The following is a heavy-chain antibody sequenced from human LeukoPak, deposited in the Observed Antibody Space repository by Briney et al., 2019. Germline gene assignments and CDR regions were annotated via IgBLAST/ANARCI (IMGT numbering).Heavy chain of an antibody. Sequence: GGSLRLSCASSGFTFSSYVMHWVRQAPGKGLEGVAVISYGGSNKYYAHSVKGRFTISGDNSKNPLYLQMNSLRAEDTAVYYCAKELSGSSSWYIYYYYGMDVWGERPPVTVSS. D-gene: IGHD6-13*01. CDR2: ISYGGSNK. J-gene: IGHJ6*04. V-gene: IGHV3-30*18. CDR1: GFTFSSYV. CDR3: AKELSGSSSWYIYYYYGMDV.